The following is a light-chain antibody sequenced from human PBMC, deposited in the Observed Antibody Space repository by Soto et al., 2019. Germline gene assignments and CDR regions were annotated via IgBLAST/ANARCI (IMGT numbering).Light chain of an antibody. CDR1: QGISNW. V-gene: IGKV1-12*01. Sequence: DIPMTQSPSSVSASVGDRVTITCRASQGISNWLAWYQQQPGKAPKLLIYGASSLQSGVPSRFSGGGSGTNFTLIISSLQPEDFATYYCQQTNTFLPLTFGGGTKVEI. J-gene: IGKJ4*01. CDR2: GAS. CDR3: QQTNTFLPLT.